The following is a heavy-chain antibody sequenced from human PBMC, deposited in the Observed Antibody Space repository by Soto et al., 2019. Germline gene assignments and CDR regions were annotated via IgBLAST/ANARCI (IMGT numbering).Heavy chain of an antibody. V-gene: IGHV3-23*01. CDR2: ISATGGLK. Sequence: EVHLSESGGRLGQPGGSLRLSCAASGFTFTTYAMTWVRQSPGRGLQWVSGISATGGLKYYADSVQGRFTISRDNSKSTLYLQMNRLRADDTAVYYCAKGEQLWEPFDHWGQGTQVTVSS. CDR3: AKGEQLWEPFDH. CDR1: GFTFTTYA. D-gene: IGHD5-18*01. J-gene: IGHJ4*02.